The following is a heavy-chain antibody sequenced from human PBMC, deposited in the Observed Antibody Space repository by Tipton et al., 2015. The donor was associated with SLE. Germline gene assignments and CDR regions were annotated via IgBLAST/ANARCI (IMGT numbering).Heavy chain of an antibody. CDR1: GFTFSSYE. CDR3: ARDTTTVVTPNYFDY. Sequence: SLRLSCAASGFTFSSYEMNWVRQAPGKGLEWVSYISSIGSTIYYADSVKGRFTISRDNAKNSLYLQMNSLRAEDTAVYYCARDTTTVVTPNYFDYWCQGTLVTVSS. CDR2: ISSIGSTI. J-gene: IGHJ4*02. V-gene: IGHV3-48*03. D-gene: IGHD4-23*01.